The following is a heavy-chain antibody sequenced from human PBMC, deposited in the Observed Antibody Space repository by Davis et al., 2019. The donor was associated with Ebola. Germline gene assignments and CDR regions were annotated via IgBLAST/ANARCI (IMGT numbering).Heavy chain of an antibody. CDR2: ISYDGSNK. D-gene: IGHD6-19*01. V-gene: IGHV3-30*18. J-gene: IGHJ5*02. Sequence: LKISCAASGFTFSSYGMHWVRQAPGKGLEWVAVISYDGSNKYYADSVKGRFTISRDNSKNTLYLQMNSLRAEDTAVYYCAKAGGYSSGWQHPNWFDPWGQGTLVTVSS. CDR1: GFTFSSYG. CDR3: AKAGGYSSGWQHPNWFDP.